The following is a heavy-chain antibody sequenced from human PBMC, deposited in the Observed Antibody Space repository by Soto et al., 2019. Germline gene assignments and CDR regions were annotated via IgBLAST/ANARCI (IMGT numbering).Heavy chain of an antibody. Sequence: ASVKVSCKASGYTFTSYYMHWVRQAPGQWLEWMGIINPSGGSTSYAQKFQGRVTMTRDTSTSTVYMELSSLRSEDTAVYYCARDSSLLGYCSSTSCRGLNNFDYWGQGNLVTVSS. D-gene: IGHD2-2*01. J-gene: IGHJ4*02. CDR1: GYTFTSYY. CDR2: INPSGGST. CDR3: ARDSSLLGYCSSTSCRGLNNFDY. V-gene: IGHV1-46*01.